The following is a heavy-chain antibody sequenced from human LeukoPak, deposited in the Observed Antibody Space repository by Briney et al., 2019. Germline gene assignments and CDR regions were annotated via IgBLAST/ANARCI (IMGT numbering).Heavy chain of an antibody. Sequence: GGSLRLSCAASGFTFSSYWMYWVRQAPGKGLVWVSRINSDGSGTSYADSVKGRFTISRDNAKNTMFLQMNSLRAEDTAVYYCATITIFGVAPEGYWGQGTLVTVSS. CDR1: GFTFSSYW. CDR3: ATITIFGVAPEGY. J-gene: IGHJ4*02. D-gene: IGHD3-3*01. CDR2: INSDGSGT. V-gene: IGHV3-74*01.